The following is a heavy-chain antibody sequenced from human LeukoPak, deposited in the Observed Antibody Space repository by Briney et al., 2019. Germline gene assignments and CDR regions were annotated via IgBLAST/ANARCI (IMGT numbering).Heavy chain of an antibody. CDR3: AIGTTYFDY. J-gene: IGHJ4*02. D-gene: IGHD1-7*01. CDR2: ITGNSGTT. CDR1: GFTFSNYA. V-gene: IGHV3-23*01. Sequence: GGSLRLSCAASGFTFSNYAMSWVRQAPGKGLEWVSGITGNSGTTYYADSVKGRFTISRDNSKNTLYLQMNSLRAEDTAVYYCAIGTTYFDYWGQGTLVTVSS.